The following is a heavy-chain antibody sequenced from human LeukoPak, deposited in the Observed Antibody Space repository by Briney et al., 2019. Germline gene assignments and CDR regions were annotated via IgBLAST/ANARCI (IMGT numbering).Heavy chain of an antibody. CDR2: ISGSGGST. Sequence: PGGSLRLSCAASGFTFSSYAMSWVRQAPGKGLEWVSVISGSGGSTDYADSVKGRFTISRDNSKNTLFLQMNSLRADDTAVYFCARALSQQLIRYSQDWGQGTLVTVSS. CDR3: ARALSQQLIRYSQD. J-gene: IGHJ1*01. CDR1: GFTFSSYA. V-gene: IGHV3-23*01. D-gene: IGHD1-1*01.